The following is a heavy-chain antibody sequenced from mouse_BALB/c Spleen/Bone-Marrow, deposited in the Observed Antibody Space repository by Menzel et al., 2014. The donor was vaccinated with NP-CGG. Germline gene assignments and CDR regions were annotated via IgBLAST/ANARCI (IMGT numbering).Heavy chain of an antibody. CDR3: TRGGNWDDFDV. D-gene: IGHD4-1*01. CDR2: ISSGSSTI. CDR1: GFTFSSFG. Sequence: DVMLVESGGGLVQPGGSRRLSCAASGFTFSSFGMHWARQAPEKGLEWVAYISSGSSTIFYVDTVKGRFTISRDNPKNTLFLQMTSLRSEDTAMYYCTRGGNWDDFDVWGAGTTVTVSS. V-gene: IGHV5-17*02. J-gene: IGHJ1*01.